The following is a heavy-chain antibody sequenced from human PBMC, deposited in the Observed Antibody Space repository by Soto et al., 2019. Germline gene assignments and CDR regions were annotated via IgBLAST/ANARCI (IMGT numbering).Heavy chain of an antibody. CDR3: VRMGFCSGASCNNYFYYSAMDV. V-gene: IGHV3-48*02. CDR2: ISSRGTTI. Sequence: DVQLVETGGGLVQPGGSLRLSCAVSGFRSSSYAMNWVRQAPGKGLEWVSFISSRGTTIYYADSVEGRFTISRDNAQNSLFLQMDSLRDEDTAVYYCVRMGFCSGASCNNYFYYSAMDVWGPGTTVIVSS. D-gene: IGHD2-2*02. J-gene: IGHJ6*02. CDR1: GFRSSSYA.